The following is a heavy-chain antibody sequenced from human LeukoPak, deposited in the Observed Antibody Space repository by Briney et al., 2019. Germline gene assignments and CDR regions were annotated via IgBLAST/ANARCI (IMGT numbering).Heavy chain of an antibody. D-gene: IGHD3-10*01. CDR3: ARAYYASGIYSD. Sequence: ASVKVSCKASGYTFTGYYMHWVRQAPGQGLEWMGWINPNSGGTNYAQKFQGRVTMTRDTSIRTAYMELSRLRSDDTAVYHCARAYYASGIYSDWGQGTLVTVSS. V-gene: IGHV1-2*02. CDR1: GYTFTGYY. J-gene: IGHJ4*02. CDR2: INPNSGGT.